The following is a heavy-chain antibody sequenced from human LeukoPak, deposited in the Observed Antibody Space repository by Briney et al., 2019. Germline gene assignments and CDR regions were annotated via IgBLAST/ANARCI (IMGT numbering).Heavy chain of an antibody. Sequence: GGSLRLSCAASGFTFSGYGMHWVRQAPGKGLEWVAVISYDGSNKYYADSVKGRSTISRDNSKNTLYLQMNSLRAEDTAVYYCAKGVGAFDIWGQGTMVTVSS. CDR1: GFTFSGYG. D-gene: IGHD3-3*01. V-gene: IGHV3-30*18. J-gene: IGHJ3*02. CDR2: ISYDGSNK. CDR3: AKGVGAFDI.